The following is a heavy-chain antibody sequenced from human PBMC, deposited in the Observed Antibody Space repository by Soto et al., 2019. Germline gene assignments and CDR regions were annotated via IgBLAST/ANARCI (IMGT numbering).Heavy chain of an antibody. CDR3: ATYRTVDATRRLDC. Sequence: GGSLRLSCAASGFTLGSYAMSWVRQSPGKELEWVSTINGGGTSTYYAASVKGRFTISRDNAKNSLYLQMDSLRVEDTAVYYCATYRTVDATRRLDCGGQGTLVTVSS. D-gene: IGHD4-4*01. V-gene: IGHV3-23*01. CDR2: INGGGTST. CDR1: GFTLGSYA. J-gene: IGHJ4*02.